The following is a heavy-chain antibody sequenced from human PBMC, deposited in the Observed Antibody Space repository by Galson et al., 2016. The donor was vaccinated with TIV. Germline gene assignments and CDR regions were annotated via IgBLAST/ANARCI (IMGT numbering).Heavy chain of an antibody. CDR3: AAVRSMTCCSLLR. CDR2: IKSKRGGETV. J-gene: IGHJ4*02. CDR1: GLNFTYTW. D-gene: IGHD2-21*02. Sequence: SLRLSCATSGLNFTYTWMTWVRQAPGKGLEWVGRIKSKRGGETVDYAAPVKGRFTISRDDSENTLSLQMDSLKTEDTAVYFCAAVRSMTCCSLLRWGQGTLVTVSS. V-gene: IGHV3-15*01.